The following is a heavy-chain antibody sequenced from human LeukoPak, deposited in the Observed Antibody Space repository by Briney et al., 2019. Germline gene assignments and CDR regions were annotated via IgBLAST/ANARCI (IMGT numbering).Heavy chain of an antibody. D-gene: IGHD6-13*01. CDR1: GFTVSSNY. V-gene: IGHV3-53*01. Sequence: GGSLRLSCAASGFTVSSNYMSWVRQAPGKGLEWVSIIYSGGSTFYADSVKGRFTISRDNSKNTLYLQMNSLRGEDTAVYYCARAGYSSSWFPNWFDPWGQGTLVTVSS. CDR2: IYSGGST. CDR3: ARAGYSSSWFPNWFDP. J-gene: IGHJ5*02.